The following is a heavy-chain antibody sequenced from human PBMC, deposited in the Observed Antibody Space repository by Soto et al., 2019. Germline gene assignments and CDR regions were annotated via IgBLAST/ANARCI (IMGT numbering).Heavy chain of an antibody. CDR3: AKDRQRYFDWFDY. V-gene: IGHV3-23*01. J-gene: IGHJ5*01. D-gene: IGHD3-9*01. CDR1: GFTFSSYA. Sequence: EVQLLESGGGLVQPGGSLRLSCAASGFTFSSYAVSWVRQAPGKGLEWVSAISGSGGSTYYADSVKGRFTISRDNSKNTLYLQMNSLRAEDTAVYYCAKDRQRYFDWFDYWGQGTLVTVSS. CDR2: ISGSGGST.